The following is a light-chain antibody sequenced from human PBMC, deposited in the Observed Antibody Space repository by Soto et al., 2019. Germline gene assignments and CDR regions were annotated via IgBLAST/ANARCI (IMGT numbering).Light chain of an antibody. J-gene: IGKJ3*01. V-gene: IGKV3-20*01. CDR3: QKYGSAFT. CDR2: AAS. CDR1: QSVSSNY. Sequence: EIVLTQSPGTLSLSPGERATLSCRASQSVSSNYLAWYQHKPGQGPRLLIYAASSRATGIPDRFSGSGSGTEFTLTISRLEPEDFALYYCQKYGSAFTFGPGTKVEIK.